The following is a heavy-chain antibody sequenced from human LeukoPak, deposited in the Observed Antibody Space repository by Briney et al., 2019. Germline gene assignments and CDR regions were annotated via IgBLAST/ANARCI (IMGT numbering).Heavy chain of an antibody. V-gene: IGHV3-66*01. CDR3: ARDRINHHSSSWYPYDSLYYYYYGMDV. CDR2: IYSGGST. Sequence: GGSLRLSCAASGFTVSSNYMSWVRQAPGKGLEWVSVIYSGGSTYYADSVKGRFTISRDNSKNTLYLQMNSLRAEDTAVYYCARDRINHHSSSWYPYDSLYYYYYGMDVWGQGTTVTVSS. D-gene: IGHD6-13*01. CDR1: GFTVSSNY. J-gene: IGHJ6*02.